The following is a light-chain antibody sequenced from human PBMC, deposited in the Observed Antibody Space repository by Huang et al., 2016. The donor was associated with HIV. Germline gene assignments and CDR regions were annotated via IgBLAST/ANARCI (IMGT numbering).Light chain of an antibody. CDR3: QQHNSWPRT. CDR1: QSVGSN. J-gene: IGKJ1*01. V-gene: IGKV3-15*01. Sequence: EIVMTQSPATLSVSPGERATLSCRASQSVGSNLAWYQQRRGQAPRLLIYAASTRDTGIPARFSGSGSGTEFTLTVSSLQSEDFAVYYCQQHNSWPRTFGQGTRV. CDR2: AAS.